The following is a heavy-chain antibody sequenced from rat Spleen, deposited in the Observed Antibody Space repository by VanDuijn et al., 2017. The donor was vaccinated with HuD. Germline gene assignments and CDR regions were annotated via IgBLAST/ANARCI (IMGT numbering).Heavy chain of an antibody. J-gene: IGHJ4*01. Sequence: EVQLVESGGGLVQPGRSLKLSCAASGFTFSNYGMAWVRQTPTKGLEWVASITNASGRTYYPDSVKGRFTISRDTAQNTLYLQMNSLRSEDTATYYCAKENTIAAGGIMDAWGQGASVTVSS. CDR1: GFTFSNYG. CDR2: ITNASGRT. D-gene: IGHD1-2*01. V-gene: IGHV5-29*01. CDR3: AKENTIAAGGIMDA.